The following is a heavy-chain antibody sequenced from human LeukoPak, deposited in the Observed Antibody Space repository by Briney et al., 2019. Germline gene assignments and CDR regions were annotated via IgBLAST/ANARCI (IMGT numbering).Heavy chain of an antibody. CDR3: ATEPFDFPARQFDY. CDR1: GYTLTELS. V-gene: IGHV1-24*01. Sequence: ASVKVSCKVSGYTLTELSMHWVRQAPGKGLEWMGGFDPEDGETIYAQKFQGRVTVTEDTSTDTAYMELSSLRSEDTAVYYCATEPFDFPARQFDYWGQGTLVTVSS. D-gene: IGHD3-9*01. J-gene: IGHJ4*02. CDR2: FDPEDGET.